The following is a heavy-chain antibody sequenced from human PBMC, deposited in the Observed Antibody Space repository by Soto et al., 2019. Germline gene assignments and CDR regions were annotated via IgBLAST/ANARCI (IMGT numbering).Heavy chain of an antibody. V-gene: IGHV3-30-3*01. Sequence: GGSLRLSCVASGFTFSSYALHWARQAPGKGLEWVAVTSYDGSNKYYADSVEGRFTISRDNSKNTLYLQTSSLTTDDTAMYYCARDWETSATGLIDSWGQGTLVTVSS. CDR3: ARDWETSATGLIDS. CDR1: GFTFSSYA. J-gene: IGHJ4*02. CDR2: TSYDGSNK. D-gene: IGHD3-9*01.